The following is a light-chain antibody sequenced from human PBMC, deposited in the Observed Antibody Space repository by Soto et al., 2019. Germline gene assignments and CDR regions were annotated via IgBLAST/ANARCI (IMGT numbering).Light chain of an antibody. CDR3: QQYNNLPPWT. J-gene: IGKJ1*01. V-gene: IGKV3-15*01. CDR1: QSVSSN. Sequence: EIVMKQSPATLSVSPGERATLSCRDSQSVSSNLAWDQQKPGKAPRLLIYGASTRASVIPARFSGSGSGTEFXLXISRLQSEDFAVYYCQQYNNLPPWTFGQGTKVEIK. CDR2: GAS.